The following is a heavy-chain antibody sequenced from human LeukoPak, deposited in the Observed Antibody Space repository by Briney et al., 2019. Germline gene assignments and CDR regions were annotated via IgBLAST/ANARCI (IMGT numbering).Heavy chain of an antibody. J-gene: IGHJ5*01. CDR2: IKQDGSEK. V-gene: IGHV3-7*01. CDR1: GFTFSSYW. Sequence: PGGSLRLSCAASGFTFSSYWMSWVRQAPGKGLEWVANIKQDGSEKYYVDSVKGRFTISRDNAKNSLYLQMSSLGVEDTAEYYCTSNPRNFDSCGQGTLVTVSS. D-gene: IGHD4-11*01. CDR3: TSNPRNFDS.